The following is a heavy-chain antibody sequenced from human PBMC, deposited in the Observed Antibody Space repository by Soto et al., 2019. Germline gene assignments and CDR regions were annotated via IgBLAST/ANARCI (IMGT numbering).Heavy chain of an antibody. V-gene: IGHV3-64D*06. CDR3: ATLQWELLRPIDY. D-gene: IGHD1-26*01. CDR2: INSNGGST. J-gene: IGHJ4*02. Sequence: GGSLRLSCAASGFTFSSYAMHWVRQAPGKGLEYVSTINSNGGSTYYADSVKGRFTISRDNSKNTLYLQMSSLRAKDTAVYYCATLQWELLRPIDYWGQGTLVTVSS. CDR1: GFTFSSYA.